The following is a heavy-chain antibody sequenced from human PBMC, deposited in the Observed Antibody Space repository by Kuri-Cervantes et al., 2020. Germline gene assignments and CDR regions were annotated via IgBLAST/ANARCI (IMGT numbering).Heavy chain of an antibody. Sequence: GESLKISCAASGFTFSSYAMHWVRQAPGKGLEWVAVISYDGSNKYYADSVKSRFTISRDNSKNTLYLQMNSLRAEDTAVYYCARAVVVAAPTDYWGQGTLVTVSS. D-gene: IGHD2-15*01. CDR3: ARAVVVAAPTDY. CDR1: GFTFSSYA. J-gene: IGHJ4*02. V-gene: IGHV3-30-3*01. CDR2: ISYDGSNK.